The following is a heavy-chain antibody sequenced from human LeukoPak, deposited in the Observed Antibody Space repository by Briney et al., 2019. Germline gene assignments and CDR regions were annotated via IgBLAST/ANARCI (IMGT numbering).Heavy chain of an antibody. CDR1: GYTFTSYY. J-gene: IGHJ3*02. D-gene: IGHD3-3*01. Sequence: EASVKVSCKASGYTFTSYYMHWVRQAPGQGLEWMGIINPSGGSTSYAQKFQGRVTMTRGTSTSTVYMELSSLRSEDTAVYYCARSSWGITIFGVVHDAFDIWGQGTMVTVSS. CDR3: ARSSWGITIFGVVHDAFDI. CDR2: INPSGGST. V-gene: IGHV1-46*01.